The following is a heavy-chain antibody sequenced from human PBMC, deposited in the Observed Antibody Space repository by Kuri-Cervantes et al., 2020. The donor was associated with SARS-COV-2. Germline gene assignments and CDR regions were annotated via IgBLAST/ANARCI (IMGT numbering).Heavy chain of an antibody. Sequence: SVKVSCKASGGTFSSYAISWVRQAPGQGLEWMGGIIPIFGTANYAQKFQGRVTITTDESTSTAYMELSSLRSEDTAVYYCARGGPSLQRYFDYWGQGTLVTVSS. CDR2: IIPIFGTA. D-gene: IGHD4-11*01. V-gene: IGHV1-69*05. CDR1: GGTFSSYA. J-gene: IGHJ4*02. CDR3: ARGGPSLQRYFDY.